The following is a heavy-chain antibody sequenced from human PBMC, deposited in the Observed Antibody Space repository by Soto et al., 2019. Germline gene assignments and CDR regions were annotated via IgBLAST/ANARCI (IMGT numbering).Heavy chain of an antibody. D-gene: IGHD5-12*01. CDR1: GGSISSGDYY. V-gene: IGHV4-30-4*01. Sequence: QVQLQESGPGLVKPSQTLSLTCTVSGGSISSGDYYWSWIRQPPGKGLEWIGYIYYSGSTYYNPSLKSRVTISVDTSKNQFSLKLSSVTAADTAVHYCARDKRGYSGYDAGVSYTWGQGTLVTVSS. J-gene: IGHJ5*02. CDR3: ARDKRGYSGYDAGVSYT. CDR2: IYYSGST.